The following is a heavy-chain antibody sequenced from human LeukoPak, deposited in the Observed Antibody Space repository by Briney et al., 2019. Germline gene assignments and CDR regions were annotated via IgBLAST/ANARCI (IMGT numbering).Heavy chain of an antibody. CDR2: ISYDGSNK. J-gene: IGHJ4*02. Sequence: GGSLRLSRAASGFTFSNYAMHWVRQAPGKGLEWVAIISYDGSNKYYADSVKGRFTISRDNSKNTLYLQMNSLRAEDTAVYYCAKDLRPDGINDFDHWGQGTLVTVSS. CDR3: AKDLRPDGINDFDH. V-gene: IGHV3-30*04. D-gene: IGHD1-1*01. CDR1: GFTFSNYA.